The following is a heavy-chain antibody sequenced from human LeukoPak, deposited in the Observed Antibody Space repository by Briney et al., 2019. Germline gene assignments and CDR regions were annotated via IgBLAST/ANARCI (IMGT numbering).Heavy chain of an antibody. CDR2: IYYSGST. CDR1: GGSFSGYY. J-gene: IGHJ6*03. V-gene: IGHV4-59*12. CDR3: ARAVYYYDSSGYYYYYYYMDV. D-gene: IGHD3-22*01. Sequence: SETLSLTCAVYGGSFSGYYWSWIRQPPGKGLEWIGYIYYSGSTNYNPSLKSRVTISVDTSENQFSLKLSSVTAADTAVYYCARAVYYYDSSGYYYYYYYMDVWGKGTTVTISS.